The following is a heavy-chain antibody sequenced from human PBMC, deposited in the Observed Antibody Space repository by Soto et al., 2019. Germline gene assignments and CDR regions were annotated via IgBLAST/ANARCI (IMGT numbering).Heavy chain of an antibody. Sequence: QVQLVESGGGVVQPGRSLRLSCAASGFTFSSYAMHWVRQAPGKGLEWVAVISYDGSNKYYADSVKGRFTISRDNSKNTLYLQMNSLRAEDTAVYYCARGGSRRYYYYGMDVWGQGITVTVSS. CDR2: ISYDGSNK. D-gene: IGHD6-13*01. CDR3: ARGGSRRYYYYGMDV. CDR1: GFTFSSYA. J-gene: IGHJ6*02. V-gene: IGHV3-30-3*01.